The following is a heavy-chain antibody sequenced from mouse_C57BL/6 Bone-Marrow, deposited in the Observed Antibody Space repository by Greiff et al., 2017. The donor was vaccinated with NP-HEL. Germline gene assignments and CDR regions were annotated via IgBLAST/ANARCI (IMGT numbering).Heavy chain of an antibody. Sequence: VQLQQSGPGLVQPSQSLSITCTVSGFSLTSYGVHWVRQSPGKGLEWLGVIWSGGSTDSNAAFISRLSISKDNSKSQVFFKMNSLQADDTAIYYCARPYYYGSSSHWYFDVWGTGTTVTVSS. V-gene: IGHV2-2*01. CDR2: IWSGGST. CDR1: GFSLTSYG. D-gene: IGHD1-1*01. CDR3: ARPYYYGSSSHWYFDV. J-gene: IGHJ1*03.